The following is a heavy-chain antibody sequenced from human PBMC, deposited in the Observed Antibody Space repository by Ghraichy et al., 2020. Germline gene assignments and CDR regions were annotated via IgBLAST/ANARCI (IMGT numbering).Heavy chain of an antibody. V-gene: IGHV1-2*02. Sequence: ASVKVSCKASGYTFTGYYMHWVRQAPGQGLEWMGWINPNSGGTNYAQKFQGRVTMTRDTSISTAYMELSRLRSDDTAVYYCVRETGTDDYDFWSGYSYWGQGTLVTVSS. J-gene: IGHJ4*02. CDR2: INPNSGGT. CDR1: GYTFTGYY. CDR3: VRETGTDDYDFWSGYSY. D-gene: IGHD3-3*01.